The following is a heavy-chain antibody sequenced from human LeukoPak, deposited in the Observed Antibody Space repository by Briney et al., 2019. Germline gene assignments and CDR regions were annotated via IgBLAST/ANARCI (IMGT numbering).Heavy chain of an antibody. Sequence: GGSLRLSCAASGFTFSSYWMHWVRQAPGKGLEWVSRINSDGSSISYADSVQGRFTISRDNAKNTLYLQMDSLRAEDTSVYYCVSAIVTTRNAWDSWGQGTLVTVSS. CDR3: VSAIVTTRNAWDS. J-gene: IGHJ4*02. CDR1: GFTFSSYW. D-gene: IGHD1-26*01. CDR2: INSDGSSI. V-gene: IGHV3-74*01.